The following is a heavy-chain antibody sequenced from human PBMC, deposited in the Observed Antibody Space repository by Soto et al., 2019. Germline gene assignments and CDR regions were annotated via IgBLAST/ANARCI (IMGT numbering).Heavy chain of an antibody. D-gene: IGHD1-7*01. CDR3: AGWNYDY. V-gene: IGHV3-23*01. CDR1: GCTFSSYG. Sequence: PGGSLRLSCAASGCTFSSYGMMWVRQARGKGLEWVSAISQTACGNTYYADSAKRRFTSSKDDSKNTLYLQMDSLSPEATAQYSCAGWNYDYWGQGTQVTVSS. J-gene: IGHJ4*02. CDR2: ISQTACGNT.